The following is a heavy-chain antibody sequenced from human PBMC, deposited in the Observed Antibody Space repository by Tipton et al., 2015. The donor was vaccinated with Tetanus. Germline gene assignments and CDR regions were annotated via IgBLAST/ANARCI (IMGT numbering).Heavy chain of an antibody. CDR3: ARGPGSGIYWSWFDP. CDR2: IWYGGDYK. Sequence: SLRLSCSAPGFTFSSFGMHWVRQSPGKGLEWVAVIWYGGDYKYYADSVKGRFTISRDNSKNMLYLQMNSLRVDDTAVYYCARGPGSGIYWSWFDPWGQGTLVTVSS. CDR1: GFTFSSFG. J-gene: IGHJ5*02. V-gene: IGHV3-33*01. D-gene: IGHD3-3*01.